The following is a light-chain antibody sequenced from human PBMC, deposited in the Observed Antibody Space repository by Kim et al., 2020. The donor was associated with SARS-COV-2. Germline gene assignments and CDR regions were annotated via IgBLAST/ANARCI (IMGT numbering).Light chain of an antibody. CDR2: RDS. CDR1: NIGSKN. Sequence: SYELTQPLSVSVALGQTARITCGGNNIGSKNVHWYQQKPGQAPVLVIYRDSNRPSGIPERFSGSNSGNTATLTISRAQAGDEADYYCPVWDSRTVVFGGG. CDR3: PVWDSRTVV. V-gene: IGLV3-9*01. J-gene: IGLJ2*01.